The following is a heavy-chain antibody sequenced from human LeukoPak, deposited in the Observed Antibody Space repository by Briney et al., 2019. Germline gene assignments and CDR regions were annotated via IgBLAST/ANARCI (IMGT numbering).Heavy chain of an antibody. V-gene: IGHV1-46*01. CDR2: ISPSGGST. Sequence: ASVKVSCKASGYAFTTYYRYWVRRAPGQGLESMEMISPSGGSTNNAQKFQGRVTMTRDMSTSTVYMELSSLRSEDTAVYYCARVAVGATVGGAFDIWGQGTMVTVSS. D-gene: IGHD1-26*01. CDR3: ARVAVGATVGGAFDI. CDR1: GYAFTTYY. J-gene: IGHJ3*02.